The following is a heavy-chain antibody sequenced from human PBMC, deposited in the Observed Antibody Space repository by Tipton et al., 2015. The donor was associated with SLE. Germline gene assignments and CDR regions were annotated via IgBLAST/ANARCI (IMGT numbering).Heavy chain of an antibody. CDR1: GGSISSYY. J-gene: IGHJ4*02. D-gene: IGHD2-8*01. Sequence: LRLSCTVSGGSISSYYWSWIRQPPGKGLEWIGYVYYSGSTNYNPSLKSRVTMSIDTSKNQFSLKLRSVTAADTAVYYCARRYGTSFDYWDQGTLVTVSS. CDR2: VYYSGST. CDR3: ARRYGTSFDY. V-gene: IGHV4-59*08.